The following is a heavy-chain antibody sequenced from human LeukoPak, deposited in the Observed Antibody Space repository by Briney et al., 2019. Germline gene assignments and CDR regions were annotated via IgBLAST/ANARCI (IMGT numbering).Heavy chain of an antibody. D-gene: IGHD3-10*02. CDR1: GVTFSNYS. Sequence: GGPLRLSCAASGVTFSNYSMNWVRQAPGKGLEWVSSISTRSTYIYYADSVKGRFTISRDNAKNSLYLQMNSLRAEDTAVYYCAELGITMIGGVWGKGTTVTISS. CDR2: ISTRSTYI. J-gene: IGHJ6*04. V-gene: IGHV3-21*01. CDR3: AELGITMIGGV.